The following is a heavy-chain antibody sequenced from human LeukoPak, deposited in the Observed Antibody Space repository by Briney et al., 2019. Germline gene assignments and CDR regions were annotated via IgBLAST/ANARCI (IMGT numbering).Heavy chain of an antibody. CDR3: AREGYSRASYYYYGMDV. CDR2: INSDGSST. J-gene: IGHJ6*02. D-gene: IGHD6-13*01. V-gene: IGHV3-74*01. Sequence: GGSLRLSCAASGFTFSNYWMHWVRQAPGKGLVWVSRINSDGSSTSYADSVKGRFTISRDNAKNTLYLQMNSLRAEDTAVYYCAREGYSRASYYYYGMDVWGQGTTVTVSS. CDR1: GFTFSNYW.